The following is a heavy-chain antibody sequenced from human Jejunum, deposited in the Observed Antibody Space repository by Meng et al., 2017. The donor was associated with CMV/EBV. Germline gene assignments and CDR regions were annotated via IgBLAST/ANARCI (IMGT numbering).Heavy chain of an antibody. CDR3: AKNLWVPAAPHAFDA. V-gene: IGHV3-23*03. D-gene: IGHD2-2*01. CDR2: IHSGGVTT. Sequence: SGFIFSGHGVSWVRQAPGKGLEWVSVIHSGGVTTYYADSVKGRFTVSRDASKLYLQMDSLRVEDTAVYYCAKNLWVPAAPHAFDAWGQGTMVTVSS. CDR1: GFIFSGHG. J-gene: IGHJ3*01.